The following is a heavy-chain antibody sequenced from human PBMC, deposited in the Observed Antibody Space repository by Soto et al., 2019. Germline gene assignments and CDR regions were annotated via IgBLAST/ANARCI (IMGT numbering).Heavy chain of an antibody. V-gene: IGHV1-69*13. J-gene: IGHJ5*02. CDR1: GCTFSSYA. D-gene: IGHD3-22*01. Sequence: GASVKVSCKASGCTFSSYAISWVRQAPEQGLEWMGGIIPIFGTANYAQKFQGRVTITADESTSTAYMELSSLRSEDTAVYYCARDPSEYYYDSSGSSNWFDPWGQGTMVTVSS. CDR2: IIPIFGTA. CDR3: ARDPSEYYYDSSGSSNWFDP.